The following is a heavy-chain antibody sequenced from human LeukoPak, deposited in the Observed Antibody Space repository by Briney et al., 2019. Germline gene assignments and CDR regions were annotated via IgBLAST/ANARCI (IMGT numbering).Heavy chain of an antibody. D-gene: IGHD3-10*01. Sequence: GSLRFSCAASGFTFSSYAMHWVRQAPGKGLEYVSAISSNGGSTYYANSVKGRFTISRDNSKNTLYLQMGSLRAEDMAVYYCARADGSGSYGSWGQGTLVTVSS. CDR3: ARADGSGSYGS. CDR1: GFTFSSYA. V-gene: IGHV3-64*01. J-gene: IGHJ4*02. CDR2: ISSNGGST.